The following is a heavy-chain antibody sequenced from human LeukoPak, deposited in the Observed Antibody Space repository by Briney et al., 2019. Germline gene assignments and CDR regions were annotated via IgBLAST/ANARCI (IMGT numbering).Heavy chain of an antibody. CDR3: AREDCSSTSCYTSSAFDI. J-gene: IGHJ3*02. D-gene: IGHD2-2*02. V-gene: IGHV1-69*13. Sequence: SVKVSCKASGGTFSSYAISWVRQAPGQGLEWMGGIIPIFGTANYAQKFQGRVTITADESTSTAYMELSSLRSEDTAVYYCAREDCSSTSCYTSSAFDIWGQGTMVTVSS. CDR2: IIPIFGTA. CDR1: GGTFSSYA.